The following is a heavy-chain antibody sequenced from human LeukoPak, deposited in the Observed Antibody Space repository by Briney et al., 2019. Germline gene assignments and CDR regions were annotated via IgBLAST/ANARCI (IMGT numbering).Heavy chain of an antibody. J-gene: IGHJ6*02. CDR1: GYTFTGYY. Sequence: ASVKVSCKASGYTFTGYYMHWVRHAPRQGLEWMGWINPNSGGTNYAQKFQGRVTMTRDTSISTAYMELSRLRSDDTAVYYCARGQIAGYSSGWYPSNYYGMDVWGQGTTVTVSS. V-gene: IGHV1-2*02. CDR3: ARGQIAGYSSGWYPSNYYGMDV. CDR2: INPNSGGT. D-gene: IGHD6-19*01.